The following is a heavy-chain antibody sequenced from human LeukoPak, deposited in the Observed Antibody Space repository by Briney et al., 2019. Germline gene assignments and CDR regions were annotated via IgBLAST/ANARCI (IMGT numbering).Heavy chain of an antibody. D-gene: IGHD3-3*01. CDR1: GYTFTNYG. CDR3: ARRGFWSGYDYDY. V-gene: IGHV1-2*02. Sequence: GASVKVSCKASGYTFTNYGITWVRQAPGQGLDWMGWINPNSGGTNYAQKFQGRVTMTRDTSISTAYMELSRLRSDDTAVYYCARRGFWSGYDYDYWGQGTLVTVSS. J-gene: IGHJ4*02. CDR2: INPNSGGT.